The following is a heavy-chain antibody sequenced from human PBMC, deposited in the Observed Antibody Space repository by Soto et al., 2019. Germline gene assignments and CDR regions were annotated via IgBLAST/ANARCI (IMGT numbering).Heavy chain of an antibody. J-gene: IGHJ4*02. D-gene: IGHD5-12*01. Sequence: SETLSLTCAVYGGSFSGYYWSWIRQPPGKGLEWIGEINHSGSTNYNPSLKSRVTISVDTSKNQFSLKLSSVTAADTAVYYCARGHRDRTYSEYSGYYAPVINYFDYWGQGTLVTVSS. CDR2: INHSGST. V-gene: IGHV4-34*01. CDR3: ARGHRDRTYSEYSGYYAPVINYFDY. CDR1: GGSFSGYY.